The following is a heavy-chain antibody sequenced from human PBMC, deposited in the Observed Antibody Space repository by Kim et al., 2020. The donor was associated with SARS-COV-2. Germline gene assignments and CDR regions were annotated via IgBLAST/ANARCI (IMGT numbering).Heavy chain of an antibody. V-gene: IGHV3-7*03. J-gene: IGHJ4*02. CDR3: MAGAGWQSDY. Sequence: YVASVKGRFTISRDNPRKSVYLQLNNVRVEDTALYYCMAGAGWQSDYWGQGTLVTVSS. D-gene: IGHD3-10*01.